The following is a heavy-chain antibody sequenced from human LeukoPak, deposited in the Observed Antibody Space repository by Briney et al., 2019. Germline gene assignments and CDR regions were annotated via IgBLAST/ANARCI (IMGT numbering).Heavy chain of an antibody. Sequence: GGSLRLSCAASGFTFSSYSMNWVRQAPGKGLEWVSYISSSSSTIYYADSVKGRFTISRDNAKNSLYLQMNSLRAEDTAVYYCARDRGYSSSWYNVDYWGQGTLVTVSS. CDR3: ARDRGYSSSWYNVDY. CDR2: ISSSSSTI. CDR1: GFTFSSYS. D-gene: IGHD6-13*01. V-gene: IGHV3-48*01. J-gene: IGHJ4*02.